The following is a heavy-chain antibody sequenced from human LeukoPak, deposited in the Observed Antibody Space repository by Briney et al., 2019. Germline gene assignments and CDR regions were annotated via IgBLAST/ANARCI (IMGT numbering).Heavy chain of an antibody. V-gene: IGHV2-5*01. CDR3: AHRIAVTDRVDAFDI. J-gene: IGHJ3*02. CDR1: GFSLSISGVG. D-gene: IGHD6-19*01. Sequence: SGPTLVNPTQTLTLTCTFSGFSLSISGVGVGWIRQPPGKALEWLALIYWNDDKRYSPSLKSRLTITKDTSKNQVVLTMTNMDPVDTATYYCAHRIAVTDRVDAFDIWGQGTMVTVSS. CDR2: IYWNDDK.